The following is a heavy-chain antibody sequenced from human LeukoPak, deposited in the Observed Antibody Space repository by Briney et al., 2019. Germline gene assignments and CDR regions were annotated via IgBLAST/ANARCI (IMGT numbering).Heavy chain of an antibody. Sequence: ASVKVSCKASGGTFSSYAISWVRQAPGQGLEWMGGIIPIFGTANYAQKFQGRVTITADESTSTAYMELSSLRSEDTAVYYCAKVVVGATVGPFDYWGQGTLVTVSS. D-gene: IGHD1-26*01. CDR2: IIPIFGTA. CDR1: GGTFSSYA. J-gene: IGHJ4*02. CDR3: AKVVVGATVGPFDY. V-gene: IGHV1-69*13.